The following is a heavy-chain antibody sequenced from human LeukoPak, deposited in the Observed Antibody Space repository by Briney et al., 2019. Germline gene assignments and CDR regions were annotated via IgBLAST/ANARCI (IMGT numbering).Heavy chain of an antibody. CDR1: GFTFSDFY. Sequence: GGSLTLSCAASGFTFSDFYMSWARPAPGKGREWVANIKQDGSEKYHVDPVKGRFTIARDNAKNSLYLQMNSPRAEDTAVYYCARDEASGYCSSTSCPLWALFDYWGQGTLVTVSS. CDR3: ARDEASGYCSSTSCPLWALFDY. D-gene: IGHD2-2*01. CDR2: IKQDGSEK. J-gene: IGHJ4*02. V-gene: IGHV3-7*01.